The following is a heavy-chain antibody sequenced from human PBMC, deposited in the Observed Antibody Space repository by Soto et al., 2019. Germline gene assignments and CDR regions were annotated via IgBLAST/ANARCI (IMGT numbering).Heavy chain of an antibody. D-gene: IGHD5-12*01. Sequence: LRRSGAASGFTLSIDAMSWGRQAPGKGLEWVSAISTSGGSTFYADSVKGRFTISRDNFKNTLYLQMNSLRAEDTAVYYCAKKAGYSGYDPFDYWGQGTLVTVSS. J-gene: IGHJ4*02. CDR1: GFTLSIDA. CDR2: ISTSGGST. V-gene: IGHV3-23*01. CDR3: AKKAGYSGYDPFDY.